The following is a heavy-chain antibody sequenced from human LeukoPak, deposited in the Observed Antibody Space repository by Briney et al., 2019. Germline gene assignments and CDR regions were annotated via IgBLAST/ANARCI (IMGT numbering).Heavy chain of an antibody. Sequence: PSETLSLTCAVYGGSFSGYYWSWIRQPPGKGLEWIGEINYSGSTNYNPSLKSRVTISVDTSKNQFSLKLSSVTAADTAVYYCARGREQQLVRGYYYYGMDVWGQGTTVTVSS. J-gene: IGHJ6*02. CDR2: INYSGST. D-gene: IGHD6-13*01. CDR1: GGSFSGYY. V-gene: IGHV4-34*01. CDR3: ARGREQQLVRGYYYYGMDV.